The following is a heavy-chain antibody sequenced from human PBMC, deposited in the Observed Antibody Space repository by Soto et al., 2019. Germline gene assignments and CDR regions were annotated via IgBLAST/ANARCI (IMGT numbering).Heavy chain of an antibody. J-gene: IGHJ4*02. CDR2: IYVGDSDT. CDR3: ARHGSRGAGINYFDY. Sequence: GESLKISCKDSGYIFTNYWIGWVRQMPGKGLEWMGIIYVGDSDTRYSPSFQGQVTISVDKSISTAYLQWSSLKASDTAMYYCARHGSRGAGINYFDYWGQGTQVTVSS. V-gene: IGHV5-51*01. D-gene: IGHD6-13*01. CDR1: GYIFTNYW.